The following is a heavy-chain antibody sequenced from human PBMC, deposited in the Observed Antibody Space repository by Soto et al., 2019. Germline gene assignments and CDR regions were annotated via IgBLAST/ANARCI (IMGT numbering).Heavy chain of an antibody. J-gene: IGHJ4*02. CDR3: ARAGPGYFAY. D-gene: IGHD3-10*01. CDR2: INPSVGST. CDR1: GYTFTTYN. V-gene: IGHV1-46*01. Sequence: QVQLVQSGAEVRKPGASVKVSCKPSGYTFTTYNMHWVRQAPGQGLEWMGVINPSVGSTSYAQKVTGRVPMSRDTSTSTVYMALSSVGSEDTAVYYCARAGPGYFAYWGQGTLVTVSS.